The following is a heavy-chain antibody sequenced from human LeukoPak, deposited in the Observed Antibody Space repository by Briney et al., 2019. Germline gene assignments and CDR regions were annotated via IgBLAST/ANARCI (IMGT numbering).Heavy chain of an antibody. J-gene: IGHJ3*02. CDR1: GYTFTNYW. CDR2: IYPGDSDT. Sequence: GESLKISCKGSGYTFTNYWIGWVRQMPGKGLECVGIIYPGDSDTRYSPSFQGQVAISADKSINTAYLQWSSLKASDTAMYYCARWSRSNTRHDAFDTWGQGTMVTVFS. D-gene: IGHD2-2*01. V-gene: IGHV5-51*01. CDR3: ARWSRSNTRHDAFDT.